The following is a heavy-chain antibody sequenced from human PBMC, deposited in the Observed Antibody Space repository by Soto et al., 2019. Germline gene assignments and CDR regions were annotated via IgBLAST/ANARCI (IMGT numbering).Heavy chain of an antibody. CDR1: GFTFSSYG. CDR3: TRARLDFWRGYYTEYYYYYGMDV. V-gene: IGHV3-33*01. J-gene: IGHJ6*02. Sequence: GGSLRLSCAASGFTFSSYGMHWVRQAPGKGLEWVAVIWYDGSNKYYADSVKGRFTISRDNSKNTLYLQMNSLRAEDTAVYYCTRARLDFWRGYYTEYYYYYGMDVWGQGTTVTVSS. D-gene: IGHD3-3*01. CDR2: IWYDGSNK.